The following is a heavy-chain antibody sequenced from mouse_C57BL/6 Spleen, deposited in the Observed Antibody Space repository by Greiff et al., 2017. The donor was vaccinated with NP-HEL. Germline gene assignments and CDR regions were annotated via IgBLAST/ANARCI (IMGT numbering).Heavy chain of an antibody. D-gene: IGHD2-3*01. CDR3: AKDGYYLAWFAY. CDR1: GYTFTDYN. V-gene: IGHV1-22*01. Sequence: VQLQQSGPELVKPGASVKMSCKASGYTFTDYNMHWVKQSHGKSLEWIGYINPNNGGTSYNQKFKGKATLTVNKSSSTAYMELRSLTSEDSAVYYCAKDGYYLAWFAYWGQGTLVTVSA. J-gene: IGHJ3*01. CDR2: INPNNGGT.